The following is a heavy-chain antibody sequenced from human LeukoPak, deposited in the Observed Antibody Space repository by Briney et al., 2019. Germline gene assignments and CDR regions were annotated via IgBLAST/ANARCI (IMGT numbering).Heavy chain of an antibody. J-gene: IGHJ4*02. V-gene: IGHV4-30-4*08. CDR1: GGSISSGDYY. D-gene: IGHD2-21*01. CDR2: IYYSGST. CDR3: ARGAEYCGGDCYSIPFDY. Sequence: SETLSLTCTVSGGSISSGDYYWSWIRQPPGKGLEWIGYIYYSGSTYYNPSLKSRVTISVDTSKNQFSLKLSSVTAADTAVYYCARGAEYCGGDCYSIPFDYWGQGTLVTVSS.